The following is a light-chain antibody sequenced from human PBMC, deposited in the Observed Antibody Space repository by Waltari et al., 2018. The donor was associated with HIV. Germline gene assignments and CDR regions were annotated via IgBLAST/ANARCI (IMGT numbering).Light chain of an antibody. CDR1: SSLFGISNY. CDR2: EVI. J-gene: IGLJ2*01. Sequence: HSALTQPASVSAFPGPSITISCTGTSSLFGISNYVSWYQQHPGNVPKVIISEVISRPSGVSNRFSGSKSGNTASLTISGLQPEDEADYYCTSYTSNDTLLFGGGTKVTVL. CDR3: TSYTSNDTLL. V-gene: IGLV2-14*01.